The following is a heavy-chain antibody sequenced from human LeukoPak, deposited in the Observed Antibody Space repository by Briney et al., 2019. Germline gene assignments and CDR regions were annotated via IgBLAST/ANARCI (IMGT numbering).Heavy chain of an antibody. D-gene: IGHD3-10*01. V-gene: IGHV1-46*01. CDR2: INPSGGST. CDR1: GYTFTSYY. CDR3: ARGLLWFGELMSGWFDP. Sequence: ASVKVSCKASGYTFTSYYMHWVRQAPGQGLEWMGIINPSGGSTSYAQKFQGRVTMTRDTSTSTVYMELSSLRSEDTAVYYCARGLLWFGELMSGWFDPWGRGTLVTVSS. J-gene: IGHJ5*02.